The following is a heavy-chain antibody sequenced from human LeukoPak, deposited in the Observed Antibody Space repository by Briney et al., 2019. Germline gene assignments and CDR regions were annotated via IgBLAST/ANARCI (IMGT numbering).Heavy chain of an antibody. CDR1: GFTFSSYG. V-gene: IGHV3-30*02. J-gene: IGHJ4*02. Sequence: GGSLRLSCAASGFTFSSYGMHWVRQAPGKGLEWVAFIRYDGSNKYYADSVKGRFTISRDNSKNTLYLQMNSLRAEDTAVYYFAKAPYCSGGNCYNYYWGPGSLVTVSS. D-gene: IGHD2-15*01. CDR3: AKAPYCSGGNCYNYY. CDR2: IRYDGSNK.